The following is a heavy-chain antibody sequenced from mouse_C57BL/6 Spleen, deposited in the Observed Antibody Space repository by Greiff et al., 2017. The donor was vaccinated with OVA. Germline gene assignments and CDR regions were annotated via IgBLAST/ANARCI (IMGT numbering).Heavy chain of an antibody. CDR1: GYSITSGYY. V-gene: IGHV3-6*01. Sequence: VQLQQSGPGLVKPSQSLSLTCSVTGYSITSGYYWNWIRQFPGNKLEWMGYISYDGSNNYNPSLKNRISITRDTSKNQFFLKLNSVTTEDTATYYCARDSNYFAYWGQGTLVTVSA. CDR3: ARDSNYFAY. J-gene: IGHJ3*01. D-gene: IGHD2-5*01. CDR2: ISYDGSN.